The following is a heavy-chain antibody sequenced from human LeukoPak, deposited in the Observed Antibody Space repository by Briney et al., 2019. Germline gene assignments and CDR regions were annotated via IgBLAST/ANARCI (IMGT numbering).Heavy chain of an antibody. J-gene: IGHJ4*02. CDR2: IGSSSGAI. CDR1: GFTFSTYE. V-gene: IGHV3-48*03. CDR3: ARERGGFNTFDY. D-gene: IGHD4-23*01. Sequence: GGSLRLSCAASGFTFSTYEMNWVRQAPGKGLEWVSYIGSSSGAIFYADSVMGQFTISRDNAKNSLYLQMNSLRAEDSAIYYCARERGGFNTFDYWGQGTLVTVSS.